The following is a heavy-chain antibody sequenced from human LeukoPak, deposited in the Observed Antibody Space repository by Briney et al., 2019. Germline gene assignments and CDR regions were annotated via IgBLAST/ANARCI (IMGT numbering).Heavy chain of an antibody. V-gene: IGHV1-18*01. Sequence: ASLKVSCKASGYTFTSYGITWVRQAPGKGLEWVGWISPFNGNTDYAQKFQGRVSLTTDTSTNTTYMELKSLRSDDTAVYYCARQGGQLFYYGDTVSPHWGQGTLVTVSS. CDR1: GYTFTSYG. CDR2: ISPFNGNT. D-gene: IGHD4-17*01. J-gene: IGHJ4*02. CDR3: ARQGGQLFYYGDTVSPH.